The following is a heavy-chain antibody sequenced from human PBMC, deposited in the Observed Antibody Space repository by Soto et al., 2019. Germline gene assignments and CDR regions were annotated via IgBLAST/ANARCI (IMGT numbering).Heavy chain of an antibody. V-gene: IGHV4-31*03. D-gene: IGHD3-10*01. Sequence: QVQLQESGPGLVKPSQTLSLTCTVSGGSISSGGYYWSWIRQHPGKGLEWIGYIYYSGSTYYNPSLKSRVTISVDTSKNQFSLKLSSVTAADTAVYYCARDLRGGYDYYYGMDVWGQGTTVTVSS. CDR1: GGSISSGGYY. CDR2: IYYSGST. CDR3: ARDLRGGYDYYYGMDV. J-gene: IGHJ6*02.